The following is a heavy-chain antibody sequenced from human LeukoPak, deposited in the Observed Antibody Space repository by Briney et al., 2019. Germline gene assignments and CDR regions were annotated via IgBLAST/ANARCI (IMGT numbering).Heavy chain of an antibody. CDR2: IYYSGST. Sequence: PSETLSLTCTVSGGSISSSYYWGWIRQPPGKGLEWIGSIYYSGSTYYNPSLKSRVTISVDTSKNQFSLKLSSVTAADTAVYYCARGGSGILDYWGQGTLVTVSS. CDR3: ARGGSGILDY. CDR1: GGSISSSYY. J-gene: IGHJ4*02. D-gene: IGHD3-10*01. V-gene: IGHV4-39*07.